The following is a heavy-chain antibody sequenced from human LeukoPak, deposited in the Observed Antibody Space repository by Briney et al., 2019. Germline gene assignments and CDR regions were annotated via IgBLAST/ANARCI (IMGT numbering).Heavy chain of an antibody. CDR3: ARDLNSYGYSYDS. CDR2: MNPSSGST. D-gene: IGHD5-18*01. V-gene: IGHV1-46*01. J-gene: IGHJ4*02. CDR1: GYTFTNFY. Sequence: ASVKVSCKASGYTFTNFYIHWMRQAPGQGREWMGIMNPSSGSTSYAQKFQGRVTMTRDKSTSTVYMELRGLRFEDTAMYYCARDLNSYGYSYDSWGQGTLVTVSS.